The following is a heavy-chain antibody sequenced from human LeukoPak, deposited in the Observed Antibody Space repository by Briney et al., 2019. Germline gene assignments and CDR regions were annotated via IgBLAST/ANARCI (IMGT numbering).Heavy chain of an antibody. Sequence: GASVKVSCTASGYTFTGYYMHWVRQAPGQGLEWMGWINPNSGGTNYEQKFQGRVTMTRDTSISTAYMELNRLRSDDTAVYYCARDLGTSNWFDPWGQGTLVTVSS. D-gene: IGHD1-1*01. CDR1: GYTFTGYY. J-gene: IGHJ5*02. CDR3: ARDLGTSNWFDP. CDR2: INPNSGGT. V-gene: IGHV1-2*02.